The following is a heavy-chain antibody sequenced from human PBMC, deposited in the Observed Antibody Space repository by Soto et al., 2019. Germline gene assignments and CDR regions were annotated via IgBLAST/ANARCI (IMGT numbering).Heavy chain of an antibody. Sequence: QVQLVQSGAEVKKPGSSVKVSCKASGGTFSRYAISWVRQAPGQGLEWMGGIIPIFGTANYAQKFQGRVTITADESTSTAYMELSSLISEDTAVYYCARESRYCSGGSCYFLPGIDYWGQGTLVTVSS. CDR3: ARESRYCSGGSCYFLPGIDY. D-gene: IGHD2-15*01. CDR2: IIPIFGTA. CDR1: GGTFSRYA. V-gene: IGHV1-69*12. J-gene: IGHJ4*02.